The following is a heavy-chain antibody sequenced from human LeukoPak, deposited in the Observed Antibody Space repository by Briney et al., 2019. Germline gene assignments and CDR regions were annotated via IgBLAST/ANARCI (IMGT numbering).Heavy chain of an antibody. J-gene: IGHJ5*02. V-gene: IGHV1-2*06. CDR2: INPNSGGT. Sequence: ASVKVSCKASGYAFTGYYLHWVRQAPGQGLEWMGRINPNSGGTNYAQKFQGRVTMTRDTSISTAYMELSRLRSDDTAVYYCARAERYGYSSSAVWFDPWGQGTLVTVSS. CDR3: ARAERYGYSSSAVWFDP. CDR1: GYAFTGYY. D-gene: IGHD6-6*01.